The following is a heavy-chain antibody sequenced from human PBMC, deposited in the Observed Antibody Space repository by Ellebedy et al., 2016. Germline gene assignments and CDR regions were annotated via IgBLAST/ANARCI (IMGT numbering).Heavy chain of an antibody. CDR2: MYPRDSDI. Sequence: GESLKISXKASGYSFSNYWIGWVRQMPGKGLEWMGVMYPRDSDIRYSPSFQGHVTISADTSISTAYLQWTSLKASDSAMYYCATYAGLDVWGKGTTVTVSS. J-gene: IGHJ6*04. CDR3: ATYAGLDV. CDR1: GYSFSNYW. D-gene: IGHD2-2*01. V-gene: IGHV5-51*01.